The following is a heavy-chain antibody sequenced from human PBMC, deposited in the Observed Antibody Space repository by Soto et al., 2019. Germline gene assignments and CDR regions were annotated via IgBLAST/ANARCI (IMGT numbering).Heavy chain of an antibody. Sequence: GGSLRLSCAASGFTFDDYAMHWVRQAPGKGLEWVSGISWNSGSIGYADSVKGRFTISRDNAKNSLYLQMNSLRAEDTALYYCAKTDYGLSSAEYFQHWGQGTLVTVSS. J-gene: IGHJ1*01. V-gene: IGHV3-9*01. D-gene: IGHD4-17*01. CDR2: ISWNSGSI. CDR1: GFTFDDYA. CDR3: AKTDYGLSSAEYFQH.